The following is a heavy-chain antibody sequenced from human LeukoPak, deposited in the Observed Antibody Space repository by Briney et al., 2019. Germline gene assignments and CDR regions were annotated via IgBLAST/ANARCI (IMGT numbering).Heavy chain of an antibody. CDR3: AKATSSGWGYAFDV. V-gene: IGHV3-43*01. D-gene: IGHD6-19*01. CDR1: GFTFSSYA. CDR2: IRWDGGEI. J-gene: IGHJ3*01. Sequence: GGSLRLSCAASGFTFSSYAMSWVRQAPGKGLEWVSLIRWDGGEIHYADSLKGRFTISRDNSKNSLFLQMNSLGIEDTALYYCAKATSSGWGYAFDVWGRGTMVTVSA.